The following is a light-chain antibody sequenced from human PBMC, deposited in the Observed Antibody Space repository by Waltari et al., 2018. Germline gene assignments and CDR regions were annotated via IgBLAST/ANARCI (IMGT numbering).Light chain of an antibody. CDR2: GAS. J-gene: IGKJ4*01. Sequence: ILLTQFPGTLSLSPGETATFSGRASQSVFSSYIGWYQQKPGQAPRLLNYGASNRATDIPDRFSGSGSGTDFTLTISRLEPEDFAVYYCQVYGSSPLTFGGGTKVEI. CDR1: QSVFSSY. V-gene: IGKV3-20*01. CDR3: QVYGSSPLT.